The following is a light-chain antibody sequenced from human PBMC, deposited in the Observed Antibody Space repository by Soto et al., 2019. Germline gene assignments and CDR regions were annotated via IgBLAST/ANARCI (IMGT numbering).Light chain of an antibody. CDR3: SSSTTRNTLGYV. CDR1: SSDVGGYNY. V-gene: IGLV2-14*01. Sequence: QSALTQPASVSGSPGQSITISCTGTSSDVGGYNYVSWYQHHPGKAPKLMIYEVSNRPSGVSNRFSGSKSGNTASLTISGLQTEDEADYFCSSSTTRNTLGYVFGTGTKLTVL. J-gene: IGLJ1*01. CDR2: EVS.